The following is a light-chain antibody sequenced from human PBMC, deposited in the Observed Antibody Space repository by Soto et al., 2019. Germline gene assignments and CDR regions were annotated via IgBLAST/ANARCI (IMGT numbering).Light chain of an antibody. CDR3: CSYAGSYTWV. CDR2: DVT. CDR1: SRDVGGYNY. J-gene: IGLJ1*01. Sequence: QSALTQPRSVSGSPGQSVTISCTGTSRDVGGYNYVSWYEQHPVKAPKLMISDVTKRPSGVPDRFSGSKSGNTASLPISGIKAEDEADYYCCSYAGSYTWVFGTGTKVTVL. V-gene: IGLV2-11*01.